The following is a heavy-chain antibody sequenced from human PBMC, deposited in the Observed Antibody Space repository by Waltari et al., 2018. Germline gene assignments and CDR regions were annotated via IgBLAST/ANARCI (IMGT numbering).Heavy chain of an antibody. Sequence: QVQLQQWGAGQLQPSETLSLTCAVYGGSFSGYYWGWIRQPPGKGLEWIGEINHNGNRNHHPSLKGRVTKLVDTSRSQFSLKLNSVTAADTAVYYCVRLEDCTGPGGNCYSGDSFALDVWGQGTTVTVSS. D-gene: IGHD2-8*02. CDR1: GGSFSGYY. CDR3: VRLEDCTGPGGNCYSGDSFALDV. CDR2: INHNGNR. V-gene: IGHV4-34*02. J-gene: IGHJ6*02.